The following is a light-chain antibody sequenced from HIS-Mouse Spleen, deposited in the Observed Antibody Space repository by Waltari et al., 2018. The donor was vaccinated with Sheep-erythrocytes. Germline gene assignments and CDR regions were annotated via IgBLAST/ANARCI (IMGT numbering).Light chain of an antibody. CDR2: SNN. V-gene: IGLV1-44*01. Sequence: QSVLTQPPSASGTPGQRVTISSSGSSSNIGSNTVNWYLQLPGTAPKLLIYSNNQRPSGVPDRFSGSKSGTSASLAISGLQSEDEADYYCAAWDDSLNGVVFGGGTKLTVL. J-gene: IGLJ2*01. CDR1: SSNIGSNT. CDR3: AAWDDSLNGVV.